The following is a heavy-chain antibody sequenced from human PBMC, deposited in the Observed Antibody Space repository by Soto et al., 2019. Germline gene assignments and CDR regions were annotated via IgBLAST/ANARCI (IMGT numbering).Heavy chain of an antibody. D-gene: IGHD2-15*01. V-gene: IGHV3-74*01. CDR1: GFTCSSHW. Sequence: GGSLRHSWAASGFTCSSHWMHWVRQATGKGLVWVSGVNDGGSTTNYADSVRGRFSISRDNSKNTLYLQANSLRAEDTAVYYCAKGVPDCSGGTCYRALGYWGQGTLLTVSS. CDR2: VNDGGSTT. CDR3: AKGVPDCSGGTCYRALGY. J-gene: IGHJ4*02.